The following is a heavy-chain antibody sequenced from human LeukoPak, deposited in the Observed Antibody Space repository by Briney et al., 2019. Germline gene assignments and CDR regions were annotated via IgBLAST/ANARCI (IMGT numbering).Heavy chain of an antibody. CDR1: GASLGETS. V-gene: IGHV1-24*01. D-gene: IGHD1-26*01. Sequence: ASVKVSCKVSGASLGETSIHWGRQAPGQWLEWMGGFDPEDGESIFAQRFQGRFSMTEDTSTDTAYMELRGLRPEDTAVYYCATADKWEPLDYWGQGTLVTVSS. CDR3: ATADKWEPLDY. J-gene: IGHJ4*02. CDR2: FDPEDGES.